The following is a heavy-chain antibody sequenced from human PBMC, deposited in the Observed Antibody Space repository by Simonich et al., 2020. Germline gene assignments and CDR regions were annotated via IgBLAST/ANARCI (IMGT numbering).Heavy chain of an antibody. V-gene: IGHV3-21*01. CDR3: AGGVYCSSTSCSTYYYYGMDV. D-gene: IGHD2-2*01. CDR1: GFTFSSYS. CDR2: ISSSSSYI. J-gene: IGHJ6*02. Sequence: EVQLVESGGGLVKPGGSLRLSCAASGFTFSSYSMNLVRQAPGKGLAWVSSISSSSSYIYYADSGKGGFTIYRENAKNSLYLQMNSLRAEDTAVYYCAGGVYCSSTSCSTYYYYGMDVWGQGTTVTVSS.